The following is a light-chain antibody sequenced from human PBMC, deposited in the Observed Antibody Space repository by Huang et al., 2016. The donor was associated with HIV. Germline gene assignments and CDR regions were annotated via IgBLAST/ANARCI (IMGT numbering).Light chain of an antibody. CDR3: QQSYSTASS. V-gene: IGKV1-39*01. CDR2: AAS. CDR1: QSISSY. J-gene: IGKJ5*01. Sequence: EIKMTQSPSSLSASVGDRVTITCRASQSISSYLNWYQQQPGKAPKLLIYAASSLQSGVPSRFSGRGSGTDFTLTISSLQPEDFATYYCQQSYSTASSFGQGTRLEIK.